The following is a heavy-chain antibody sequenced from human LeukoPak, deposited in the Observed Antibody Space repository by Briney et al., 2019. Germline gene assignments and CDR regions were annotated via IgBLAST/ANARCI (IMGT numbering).Heavy chain of an antibody. CDR1: GGSISGYY. CDR3: ARDRSEFDY. CDR2: IYYSGST. V-gene: IGHV4-59*13. Sequence: ADTLSLTCTVSGGSISGYYWIWIRQPPGEGLEWIGYIYYSGSTGYTPSLKSRVSISVDTSKNQFSLKLSSVTAADTAVYYGARDRSEFDYWGQGTLVTVSS. J-gene: IGHJ4*02.